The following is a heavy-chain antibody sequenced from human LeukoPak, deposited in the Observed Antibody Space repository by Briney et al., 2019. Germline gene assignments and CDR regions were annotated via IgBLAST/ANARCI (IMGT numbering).Heavy chain of an antibody. CDR3: AKDSKGTAPGGLLLG. Sequence: GGSLRLSCAASGFTFDDYAMHWVRQAPGKGLEWVSLISGDGGRTYYADSVRGRFTISRDNSKDSLYLQMNSLRTEDTAFYYCAKDSKGTAPGGLLLGWGQGTLVTVSS. D-gene: IGHD6-13*01. CDR2: ISGDGGRT. V-gene: IGHV3-43*02. J-gene: IGHJ4*02. CDR1: GFTFDDYA.